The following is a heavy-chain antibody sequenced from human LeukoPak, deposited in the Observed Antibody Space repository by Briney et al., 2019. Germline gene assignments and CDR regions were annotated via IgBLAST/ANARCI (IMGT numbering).Heavy chain of an antibody. Sequence: GGSLRLSCAASGFTLSDYYMSWIRQAPGKGLEWVSYISSSASNINYADSVKGRFTISRDNAKNSLYLQMNSLRAEDTAVYYCARAESQQLGPDAFDIWGQGTMVTVSS. CDR2: ISSSASNI. CDR1: GFTLSDYY. D-gene: IGHD6-13*01. CDR3: ARAESQQLGPDAFDI. V-gene: IGHV3-11*04. J-gene: IGHJ3*02.